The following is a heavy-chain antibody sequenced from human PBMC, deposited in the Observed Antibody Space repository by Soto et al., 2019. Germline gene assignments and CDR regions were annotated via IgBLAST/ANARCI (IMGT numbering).Heavy chain of an antibody. J-gene: IGHJ4*02. CDR3: ERDDSAVAGLRFDY. V-gene: IGHV1-18*01. CDR1: GYTFTSYG. Sequence: GASVKVSCKASGYTFTSYGISWVRRAPGQGLEWMGWISAYNGNTNYAQKLQGRVTMTTDTSTSTAYMELRSLRSDDTAVYYCERDDSAVAGLRFDYWGQGTLVNVSS. CDR2: ISAYNGNT. D-gene: IGHD6-19*01.